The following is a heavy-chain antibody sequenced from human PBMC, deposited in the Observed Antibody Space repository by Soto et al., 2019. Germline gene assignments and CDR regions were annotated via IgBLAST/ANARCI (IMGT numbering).Heavy chain of an antibody. V-gene: IGHV1-2*02. CDR2: INPNSGGT. D-gene: IGHD1-26*01. CDR3: ARSDSGSYYPFDY. CDR1: GYTFTGYY. Sequence: SVKFACRASGYTFTGYYMHWVRQAPGQGLEWMGWINPNSGGTNYAQKFQGRVTMTRDTSISTAYMELSRLRSDDTAVYYCARSDSGSYYPFDYWGQGTLVTVSS. J-gene: IGHJ4*02.